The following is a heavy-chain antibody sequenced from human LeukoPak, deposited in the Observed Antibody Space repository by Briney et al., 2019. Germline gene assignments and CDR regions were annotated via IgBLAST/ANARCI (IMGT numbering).Heavy chain of an antibody. Sequence: SETLSHTCTVSGGSISSSSYYWGWIRQPPGKGLEWIGSIYYSGSTYYNPSLKSRVTISVDTSKNQFSLKLSSVTAADTAVYYCARRITIFGVVTIDYWGQGTLVTVSS. CDR2: IYYSGST. J-gene: IGHJ4*02. CDR3: ARRITIFGVVTIDY. V-gene: IGHV4-39*01. CDR1: GGSISSSSYY. D-gene: IGHD3-3*01.